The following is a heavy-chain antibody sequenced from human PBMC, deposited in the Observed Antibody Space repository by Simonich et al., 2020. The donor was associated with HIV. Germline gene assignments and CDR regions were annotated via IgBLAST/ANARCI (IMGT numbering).Heavy chain of an antibody. Sequence: QVQLQQWGAGLLKPSETLSLTCAVYGGSFSGYYWCWIRPPPGKGLEWIGEINHSCSTNYNPSLKSRVTISVDTSKNQFSLKLSSVTAADTAVYYCARLTAGGLGEYFQHWGQGTLVTVSS. CDR2: INHSCST. V-gene: IGHV4-34*01. CDR3: ARLTAGGLGEYFQH. J-gene: IGHJ1*01. D-gene: IGHD6-13*01. CDR1: GGSFSGYY.